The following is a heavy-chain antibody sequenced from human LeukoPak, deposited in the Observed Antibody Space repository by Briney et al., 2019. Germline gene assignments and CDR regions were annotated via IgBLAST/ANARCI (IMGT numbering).Heavy chain of an antibody. CDR2: IIPIFGTA. V-gene: IGHV1-69*13. J-gene: IGHJ4*02. CDR3: ARVTGDGYNSGFDY. Sequence: ASVKVSCNASGGTFSSYAISWVRQAPGQGLEWMGGIIPIFGTANYAQKFQGRVTITADESTSTAYMELSSLRSEDTAVYYCARVTGDGYNSGFDYWGQETLVTVSS. D-gene: IGHD5-24*01. CDR1: GGTFSSYA.